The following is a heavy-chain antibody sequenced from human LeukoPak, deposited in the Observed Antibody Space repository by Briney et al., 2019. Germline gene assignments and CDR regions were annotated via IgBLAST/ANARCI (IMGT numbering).Heavy chain of an antibody. Sequence: PSQTLSLTCTVSGGSISSGGYYWSWIRQHPGKGLEWIGYIYYSGSTNYNPSLKSRVTISVDTSKNQFSLKLSSVTAADTAVYYCARERDDYYYGMDVWGQGTTVTVSS. CDR2: IYYSGST. CDR1: GGSISSGGYY. V-gene: IGHV4-31*03. CDR3: ARERDDYYYGMDV. J-gene: IGHJ6*02.